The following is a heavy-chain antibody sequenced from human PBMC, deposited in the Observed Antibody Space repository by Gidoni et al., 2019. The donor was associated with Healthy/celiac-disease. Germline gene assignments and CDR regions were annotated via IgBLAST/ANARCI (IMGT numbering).Heavy chain of an antibody. CDR1: GFSLSNARRG. V-gene: IGHV2-26*01. D-gene: IGHD3-3*01. Sequence: QVTLKESGPVLVKPTETLTLTCTVSGFSLSNARRGVSWIRQPPGKALEGLAHIFSNDEKSYSPSLKSRLNISKDTSKSQVVLTMTNMDPVDTATYYCARSRITIFGVVGFDYWGQGTLVTVSS. CDR2: IFSNDEK. CDR3: ARSRITIFGVVGFDY. J-gene: IGHJ4*02.